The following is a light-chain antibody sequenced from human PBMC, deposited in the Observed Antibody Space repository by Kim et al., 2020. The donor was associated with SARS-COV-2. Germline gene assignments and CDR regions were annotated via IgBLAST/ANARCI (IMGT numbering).Light chain of an antibody. CDR3: CSYAGSYTWV. J-gene: IGLJ3*02. CDR2: EVS. Sequence: GESVHISGTRTSSGVGGYNYVSWHQQHPGKAPKLIIYEVSKRPSGVPDRFSGSKSGNTASLTISGLQAEDEADYYCCSYAGSYTWVFGGGTQLTVL. V-gene: IGLV2-11*01. CDR1: SSGVGGYNY.